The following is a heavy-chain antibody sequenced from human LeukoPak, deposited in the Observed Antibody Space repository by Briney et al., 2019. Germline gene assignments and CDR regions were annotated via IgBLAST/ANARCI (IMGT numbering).Heavy chain of an antibody. D-gene: IGHD4-17*01. V-gene: IGHV3-21*01. CDR1: GFTFSCDS. CDR3: ARDRAYGDYRDAFDI. Sequence: GESLHISCAAFGFTFSCDSMNWVGQAPGKGLEWVSSINSSSSYIYYATSVKGRFTISRDTAKNSMYLQMNSLRAEDTAVYYCARDRAYGDYRDAFDIWGQGTVVTVSS. CDR2: INSSSSYI. J-gene: IGHJ3*02.